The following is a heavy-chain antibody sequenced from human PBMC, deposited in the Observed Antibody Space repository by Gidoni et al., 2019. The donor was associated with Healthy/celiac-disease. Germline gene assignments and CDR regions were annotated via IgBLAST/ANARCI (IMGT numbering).Heavy chain of an antibody. J-gene: IGHJ4*02. CDR3: AKDRDTASPATYFDY. CDR2: IIGSGGST. V-gene: IGHV3-23*01. CDR1: GFTFSSYA. D-gene: IGHD5-18*01. Sequence: EVQLLESGGGWVQPGGSLRLSCAASGFTFSSYAMSWVRQAPGKGLEWGAAIIGSGGSTYYADSVKGRFTISRDNSKNTLYLQINSLRAEDTAVYYCAKDRDTASPATYFDYWGQGTLVTVSS.